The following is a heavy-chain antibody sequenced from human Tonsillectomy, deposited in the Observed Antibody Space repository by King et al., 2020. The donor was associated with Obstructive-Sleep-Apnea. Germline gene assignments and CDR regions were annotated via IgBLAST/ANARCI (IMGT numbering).Heavy chain of an antibody. D-gene: IGHD2-15*01. Sequence: VQLVESGGGLVKPGGSLRLSCAASGFTFSSYSMNWVRQAPGKGLEWVSSISSSSSYIYYADSVKGRFTISRDNAKNSLYLQMNSLRAEDTAMYYCARDLYCSGGGCHTGLGYWGQGTLVTVSS. CDR3: ARDLYCSGGGCHTGLGY. V-gene: IGHV3-21*01. CDR2: ISSSSSYI. CDR1: GFTFSSYS. J-gene: IGHJ4*02.